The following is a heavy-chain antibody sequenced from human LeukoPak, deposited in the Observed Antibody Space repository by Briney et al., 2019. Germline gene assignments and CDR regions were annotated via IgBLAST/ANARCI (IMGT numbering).Heavy chain of an antibody. CDR3: ARDGRYCSGGSCYAFDY. J-gene: IGHJ4*02. CDR1: GGSISSYY. Sequence: SETLSLTCTVSGGSISSYYWSWIRQPPGKGLEWIGDIYYSGSTNYNPSLKSRVTISVDTSKNQFSLKLSSVTAADTAVYYCARDGRYCSGGSCYAFDYWGQGTLVTVSS. CDR2: IYYSGST. V-gene: IGHV4-59*01. D-gene: IGHD2-15*01.